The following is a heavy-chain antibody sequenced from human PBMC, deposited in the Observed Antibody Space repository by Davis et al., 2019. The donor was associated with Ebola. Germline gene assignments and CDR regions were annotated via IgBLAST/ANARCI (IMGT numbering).Heavy chain of an antibody. CDR1: GFTFDGYA. CDR2: ITWNSGSI. Sequence: SLKISCAASGFTFDGYAMHWVRQAPGKGLEWVSGITWNSGSIAYADSVKGRFTISRDNAKNSLYLQMNSLRADDTAVYYCAKSLVTHYYFGMDVWGQGTTVTVSS. CDR3: AKSLVTHYYFGMDV. D-gene: IGHD5-18*01. V-gene: IGHV3-9*01. J-gene: IGHJ6*02.